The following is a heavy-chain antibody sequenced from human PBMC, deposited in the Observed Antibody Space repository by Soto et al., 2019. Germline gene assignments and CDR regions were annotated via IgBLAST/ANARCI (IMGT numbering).Heavy chain of an antibody. CDR3: ARDTYDTACYYGMDV. J-gene: IGHJ6*02. CDR1: GYTFTSYY. CDR2: INPSGGST. V-gene: IGHV1-46*01. Sequence: QVQLVQSGAEVKKPGASVKVSCKASGYTFTSYYMHWVRQAPGQGLEWMGIINPSGGSTSYAKKFQGRVTMTRDTSTSTVYMELSSLRSEDTAVYYCARDTYDTACYYGMDVWGQGTTVPVSS. D-gene: IGHD3-9*01.